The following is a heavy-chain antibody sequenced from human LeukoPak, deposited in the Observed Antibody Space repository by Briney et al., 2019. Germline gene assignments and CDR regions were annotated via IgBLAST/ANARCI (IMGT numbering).Heavy chain of an antibody. V-gene: IGHV3-74*01. CDR2: INSDARNT. Sequence: PGGALRLSCAASGCTFSSYWTYWVRQAPGKGLVWVSRINSDARNTNYADSVQGRFTISRDNAKNTLYLQMNSLRVEDTAVYYCASGIGVGDSFDIWGQGTMVTVSS. D-gene: IGHD3-3*01. CDR1: GCTFSSYW. J-gene: IGHJ3*02. CDR3: ASGIGVGDSFDI.